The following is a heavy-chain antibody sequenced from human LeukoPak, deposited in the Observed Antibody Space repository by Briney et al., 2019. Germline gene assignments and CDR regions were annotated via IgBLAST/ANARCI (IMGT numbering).Heavy chain of an antibody. CDR3: AKDWGSSDWYNYFDP. CDR2: ISHDGGAE. CDR1: GFTIRIYG. D-gene: IGHD6-19*01. J-gene: IGHJ5*02. V-gene: IGHV3-30*18. Sequence: GGSLRLSCAVSGFTIRIYGMHWVRQAPGKGLEWVAMISHDGGAEHYGDSVKGRFTISRDDSKNTLYLQMNSLSTEDTALYYCAKDWGSSDWYNYFDPWGQGTLSPSPQ.